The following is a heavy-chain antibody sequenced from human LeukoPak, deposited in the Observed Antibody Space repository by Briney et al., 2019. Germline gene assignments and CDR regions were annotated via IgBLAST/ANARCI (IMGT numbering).Heavy chain of an antibody. Sequence: GGSLRLSCAASGFTFSSYAMSWVRQAPGKGLEWVSVISGSGGSTYYADSVKGRFTISRDNSKNTLYLQMNSLRAEDTAVYYCAKDRSLWLYPGDFDYWGQGTLVTVSS. D-gene: IGHD3-16*01. V-gene: IGHV3-23*01. CDR2: ISGSGGST. CDR3: AKDRSLWLYPGDFDY. CDR1: GFTFSSYA. J-gene: IGHJ4*02.